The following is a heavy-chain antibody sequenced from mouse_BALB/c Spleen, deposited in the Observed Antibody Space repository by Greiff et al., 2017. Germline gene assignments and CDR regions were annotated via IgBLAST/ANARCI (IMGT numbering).Heavy chain of an antibody. CDR1: GFSLTSYG. D-gene: IGHD2-4*01. CDR2: IWSGGST. V-gene: IGHV2-2*02. J-gene: IGHJ1*01. CDR3: ARRGLRPYWYFDV. Sequence: VMLVESGPGLVQPSQSLSITCTVSGFSLTSYGVHWVRQSPGKGLEWLGVIWSGGSTDYNAAFISRLSISKDNSKSQVFFKMNSLQANDTAIYYCARRGLRPYWYFDVWGAGTTVTVSS.